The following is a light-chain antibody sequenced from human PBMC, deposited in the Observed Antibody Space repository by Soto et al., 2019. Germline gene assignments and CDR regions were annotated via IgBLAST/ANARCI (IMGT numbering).Light chain of an antibody. CDR1: QSVTTR. CDR2: DAS. Sequence: EIVLTQSPDTLSLSPGGRATLSCRASQSVTTRLAWYQQKPGQPPRLLIYDASDRATGIPARFSGSGSGTDFTLTIRRLEPEDFAVYYCQQHGGSPITFGQGTRLEIK. V-gene: IGKV3-20*01. CDR3: QQHGGSPIT. J-gene: IGKJ5*01.